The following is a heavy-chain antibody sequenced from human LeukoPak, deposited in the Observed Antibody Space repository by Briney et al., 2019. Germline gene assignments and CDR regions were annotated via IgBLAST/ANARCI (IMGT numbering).Heavy chain of an antibody. V-gene: IGHV4-34*01. J-gene: IGHJ4*02. D-gene: IGHD2-2*01. CDR1: GGSFSGYY. CDR3: ARRGLDIVVVPAARPFDY. CDR2: INHSGST. Sequence: SETLSLTRAVYGGSFSGYYWSWIRQPPGKGLEWIGEINHSGSTNYNPSLKSRVTISVDTSKNQFSLKLSSVTAADTAVYYCARRGLDIVVVPAARPFDYWGQGTLVTVSS.